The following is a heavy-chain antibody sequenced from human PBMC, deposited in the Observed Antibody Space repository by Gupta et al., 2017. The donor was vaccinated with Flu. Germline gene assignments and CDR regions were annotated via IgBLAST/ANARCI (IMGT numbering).Heavy chain of an antibody. D-gene: IGHD2/OR15-2a*01. CDR2: VGYSGNT. V-gene: IGHV4-39*01. Sequence: QLQLQESVPGLVKPSETLSLICTVSVGSISDTSYSWGWIRQPPGKGLEWIGNVGYSGNTFYNPSLKSRVTISVDTSKNQFSLKLSSVTAADTAVYYCARRITYGKTFDYWGQGSLVTVSS. CDR1: VGSISDTSYS. CDR3: ARRITYGKTFDY. J-gene: IGHJ4*02.